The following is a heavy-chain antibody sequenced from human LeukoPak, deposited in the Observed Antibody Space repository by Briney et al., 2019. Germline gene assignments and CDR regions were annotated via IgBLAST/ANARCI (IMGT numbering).Heavy chain of an antibody. J-gene: IGHJ5*02. CDR2: INPNSGGT. CDR3: ARDPPKLAAAGQWFDP. Sequence: ASVKVSCKASGYTFTGYYMHWVRQAPGQGLEWMGWINPNSGGTNYAQKFQGRVTMTRDTSISTAYMELSRLRSDDTAVYYCARDPPKLAAAGQWFDPWGQGTLVTVSS. CDR1: GYTFTGYY. D-gene: IGHD6-13*01. V-gene: IGHV1-2*02.